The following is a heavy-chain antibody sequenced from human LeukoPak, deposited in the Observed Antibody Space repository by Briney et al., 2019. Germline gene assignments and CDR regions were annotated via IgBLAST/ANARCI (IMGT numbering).Heavy chain of an antibody. CDR1: GYTLTELS. D-gene: IGHD3-22*01. V-gene: IGHV1-24*01. CDR2: FDPEDGET. CDR3: ARKAYYYDSSGYYFDY. J-gene: IGHJ4*02. Sequence: ASVKVSCKVSGYTLTELSMHWVRQAPGKGLEWMGGFDPEDGETIYAQKFQGRVTMTEDTSTDTAYMELSSLRSEDTAVYYCARKAYYYDSSGYYFDYWGQGTLVTVSS.